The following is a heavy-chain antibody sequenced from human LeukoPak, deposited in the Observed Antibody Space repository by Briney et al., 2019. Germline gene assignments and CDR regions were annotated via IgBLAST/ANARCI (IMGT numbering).Heavy chain of an antibody. D-gene: IGHD7-27*01. J-gene: IGHJ3*02. CDR3: ARGFLTGGGAFDI. Sequence: GGSLRLSCAASGFTFSSYAMHWVRQAPGKELEWVAIISYDGSNKYYTDSVKGRFTISRDNSKNTLYLQMNSLRAEDTAVYYCARGFLTGGGAFDIWGQGTMVTVSS. CDR2: ISYDGSNK. CDR1: GFTFSSYA. V-gene: IGHV3-30-3*01.